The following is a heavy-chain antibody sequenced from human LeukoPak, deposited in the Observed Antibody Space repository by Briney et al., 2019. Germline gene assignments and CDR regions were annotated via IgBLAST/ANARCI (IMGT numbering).Heavy chain of an antibody. Sequence: GGSLRLSCAASGFTFTTFWMNWVRQAPGKGLVWVSLINPDGSTTTYADSVKGRFTISRDNAKNSLYLQMNSLRAEDTAVYYCARGRSNSAWGQGALVTVSS. CDR3: ARGRSNSA. J-gene: IGHJ5*02. CDR1: GFTFTTFW. V-gene: IGHV3-74*01. D-gene: IGHD1-26*01. CDR2: INPDGSTT.